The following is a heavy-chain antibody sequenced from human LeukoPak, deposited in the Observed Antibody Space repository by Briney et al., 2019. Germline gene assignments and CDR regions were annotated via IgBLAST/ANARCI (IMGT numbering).Heavy chain of an antibody. CDR1: GFTFSTYN. CDR3: ARDQIASSLYKESLDY. Sequence: GGSLRLSCKASGFTFSTYNTNWVRQAPGKGLEWISYISTKSSTIHYADSVKGRFTVSRDNARNSLYLQMNSLRDEDTAVYYCARDQIASSLYKESLDYWGQGTLVTVSS. J-gene: IGHJ4*02. CDR2: ISTKSSTI. V-gene: IGHV3-48*02. D-gene: IGHD6-13*01.